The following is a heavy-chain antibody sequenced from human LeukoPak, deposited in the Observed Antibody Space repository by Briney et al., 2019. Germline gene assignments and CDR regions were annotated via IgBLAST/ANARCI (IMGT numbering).Heavy chain of an antibody. Sequence: PSENLSLNCTVSGGSISSSGSYWGWIRQPPGKGLEWIGSIYYSGNTYNPSLKSRVTISVDTSKNQFSLNLTSVNAADTTVYYCARVMAARREDLNWFDPWGQGTLVTVSS. J-gene: IGHJ5*02. CDR2: IYYSGNT. D-gene: IGHD6-6*01. CDR3: ARVMAARREDLNWFDP. V-gene: IGHV4-39*07. CDR1: GGSISSSGSY.